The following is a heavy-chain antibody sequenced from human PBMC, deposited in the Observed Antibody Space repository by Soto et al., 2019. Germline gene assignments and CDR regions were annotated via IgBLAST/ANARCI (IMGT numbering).Heavy chain of an antibody. Sequence: ASVKVSCKASGYTFTSYGISWVRQAPGQGLEWMGWISAYNGNTNYAQKLQGRVTMTTDTSTSTVYMDLSSLKSEDTAVYYCARSLLGDYYDSDGLDNWGQGTLVTVSS. CDR2: ISAYNGNT. CDR3: ARSLLGDYYDSDGLDN. V-gene: IGHV1-18*01. D-gene: IGHD3-22*01. CDR1: GYTFTSYG. J-gene: IGHJ4*02.